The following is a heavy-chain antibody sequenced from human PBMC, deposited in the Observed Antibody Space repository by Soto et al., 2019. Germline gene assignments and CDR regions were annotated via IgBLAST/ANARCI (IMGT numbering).Heavy chain of an antibody. D-gene: IGHD6-6*01. J-gene: IGHJ3*02. CDR1: GYTFTSYG. V-gene: IGHV1-18*01. CDR2: ISAYNGNT. Sequence: QVQLVQSGAEVKKPGASVKVSCKASGYTFTSYGISWVRQAPGQGLEWMGWISAYNGNTNYAQKRQCRVTMTTDTSTSTAYMELRSLRSDDTAVYYCARDATWSIAARPRAFDIWGQGTMVTVSS. CDR3: ARDATWSIAARPRAFDI.